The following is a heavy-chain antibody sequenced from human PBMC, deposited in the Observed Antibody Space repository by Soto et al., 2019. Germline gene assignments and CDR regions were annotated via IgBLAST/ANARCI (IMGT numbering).Heavy chain of an antibody. D-gene: IGHD2-2*03. CDR2: IIPILGIA. Sequence: QVQLVQSGAEVKKPGSSVKVSCKASGGTFSSYTISWVRQAPGQGLEWMGRIIPILGIANYAQKFQGRVTITADKSTSTAYMELCSLRSEDTAVYYCASGYCSSTSCYSHYYYYMDVWGKGTTVTVSS. V-gene: IGHV1-69*02. CDR1: GGTFSSYT. J-gene: IGHJ6*03. CDR3: ASGYCSSTSCYSHYYYYMDV.